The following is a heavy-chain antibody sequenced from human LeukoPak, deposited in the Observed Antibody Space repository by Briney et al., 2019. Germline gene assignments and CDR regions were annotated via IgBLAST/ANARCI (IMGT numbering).Heavy chain of an antibody. CDR3: VKGWGDYWYFDL. V-gene: IGHV3-64D*09. CDR2: ISNNGDIT. D-gene: IGHD3-10*01. Sequence: GGSLRLSCSTSGFTFSNYALHWVRQAPGKGLEFVSGISNNGDITYDADSVKGRFTISRDNSKNTLYLQMSSLRAEGTAVYYCVKGWGDYWYFDLWGRGTLVTVSS. J-gene: IGHJ2*01. CDR1: GFTFSNYA.